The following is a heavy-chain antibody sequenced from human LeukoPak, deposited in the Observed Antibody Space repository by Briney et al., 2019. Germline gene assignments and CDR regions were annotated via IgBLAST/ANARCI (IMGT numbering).Heavy chain of an antibody. Sequence: GGSLRLSCAASGFTFSTYIMNWVRQAPGKGLEWVSSISSSSSYIYYADSVKGRFTISRDNAKNSLYLQMNSLRAEDTAVYYCARFRVGNYFDYWGQGTLVTVSS. CDR3: ARFRVGNYFDY. CDR1: GFTFSTYI. D-gene: IGHD2-2*01. V-gene: IGHV3-21*01. CDR2: ISSSSSYI. J-gene: IGHJ4*02.